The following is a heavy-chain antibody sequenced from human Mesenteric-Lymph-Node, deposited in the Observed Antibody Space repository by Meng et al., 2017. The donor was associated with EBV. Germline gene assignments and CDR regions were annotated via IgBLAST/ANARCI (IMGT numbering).Heavy chain of an antibody. J-gene: IGHJ5*02. V-gene: IGHV4-34*01. D-gene: IGHD4-23*01. CDR2: INDSGNT. CDR3: VRETLGYGGINWFDP. CDR1: GVSFSHYY. Sequence: WGAGLLKPSKPLSLPCSVCGVSFSHYYWNWIRQSPGKGLEWIGEINDSGNTNYNPSLKSRVIISVDTSKNQFSLNLSSVTAADTAVYYCVRETLGYGGINWFDPWGQGTLVTVSS.